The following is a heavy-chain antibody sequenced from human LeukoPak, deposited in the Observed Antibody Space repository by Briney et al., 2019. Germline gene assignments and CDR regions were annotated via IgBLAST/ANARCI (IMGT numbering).Heavy chain of an antibody. Sequence: PSETLSLTCTASGGSISSYYWSWIRQPPGKGLEWIGYIYYSGSTNYNPSLKSRVTISVDTSKNQFSLKLSSVTAADTAVYYCARFPSSRLRYFDYWGQGTLVTVSS. J-gene: IGHJ4*02. CDR3: ARFPSSRLRYFDY. CDR2: IYYSGST. CDR1: GGSISSYY. V-gene: IGHV4-59*08. D-gene: IGHD3-9*01.